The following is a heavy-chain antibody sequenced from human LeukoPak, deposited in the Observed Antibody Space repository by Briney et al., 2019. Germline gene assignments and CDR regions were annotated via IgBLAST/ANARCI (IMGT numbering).Heavy chain of an antibody. D-gene: IGHD2-15*01. CDR1: GYTFTSHY. V-gene: IGHV1-46*01. CDR3: ARDPCSGGYCHHYFDF. J-gene: IGHJ4*02. CDR2: INPSEGDT. Sequence: ASVKVSCKASGYTFTSHYLHWVRQDPGQGLEWMGIINPSEGDTSYAQKFQGRLTMTSDTSANTVYMELSSLRSEDTAVYYCARDPCSGGYCHHYFDFWGQGTLVTVAS.